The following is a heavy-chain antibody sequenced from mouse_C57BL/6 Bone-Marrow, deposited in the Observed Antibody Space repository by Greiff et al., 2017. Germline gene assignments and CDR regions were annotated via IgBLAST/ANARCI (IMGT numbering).Heavy chain of an antibody. CDR3: ARGEGSYFDY. CDR2: IYPGGGYT. V-gene: IGHV1-63*01. J-gene: IGHJ2*01. D-gene: IGHD2-13*01. Sequence: QVQLQQSGAELVRPGTSVKMSCKTSGYTFTNYWIGWAKQRPGHGLEWIGDIYPGGGYTNYNEKFKGKATLTADKSSSTAYMQFSSLTSEDSAIYYCARGEGSYFDYWGQGTTLTVSS. CDR1: GYTFTNYW.